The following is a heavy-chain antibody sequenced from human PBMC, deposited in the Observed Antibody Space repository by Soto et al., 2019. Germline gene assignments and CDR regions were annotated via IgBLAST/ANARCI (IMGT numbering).Heavy chain of an antibody. Sequence: QVQLQESGPGLVKPSETLSLTCAVSGDSISSYYCMWIRQPPGKGLEAIGYLYYGRSANYHPSLKSRVTLSVDTSTNQCSMTLSSMTAADTAVYYCALRSMAVVPEYWGQGTLVTVSS. J-gene: IGHJ4*02. V-gene: IGHV4-59*01. CDR1: GDSISSYY. D-gene: IGHD3-22*01. CDR2: LYYGRSA. CDR3: ALRSMAVVPEY.